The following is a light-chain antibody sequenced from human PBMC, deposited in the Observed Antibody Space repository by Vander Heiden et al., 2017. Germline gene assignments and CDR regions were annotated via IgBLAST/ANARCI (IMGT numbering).Light chain of an antibody. V-gene: IGKV3-15*01. J-gene: IGKJ4*01. CDR1: QSVSSN. Sequence: DIGMTQSPATLSVSPGERATLSCRASQSVSSNLAWYQQKPGQAPRLLIYGASTRATGIPARFSGSGSGTEFTLTISSMQSEDFAVYYCQQYNNWPPLTFGGGTKVEIK. CDR3: QQYNNWPPLT. CDR2: GAS.